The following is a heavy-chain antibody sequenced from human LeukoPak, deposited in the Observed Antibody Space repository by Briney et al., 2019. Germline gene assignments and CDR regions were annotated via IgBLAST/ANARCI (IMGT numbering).Heavy chain of an antibody. D-gene: IGHD2-15*01. J-gene: IGHJ4*02. CDR2: ISGSGGST. CDR3: TRRDCSGGSCYVDY. V-gene: IGHV3-23*01. CDR1: GFTFSSYA. Sequence: GGSLRLSCAASGFTFSSYAMSWVRQAPGKGLEWVSAISGSGGSTYYADSVKGRFTISRDDSKNTAYLQMNSLKTEDTAVYYCTRRDCSGGSCYVDYWGQGTLVTVSS.